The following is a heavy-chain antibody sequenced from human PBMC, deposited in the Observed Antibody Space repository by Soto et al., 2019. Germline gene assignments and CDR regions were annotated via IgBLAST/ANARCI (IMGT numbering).Heavy chain of an antibody. CDR1: GFTFSSYS. V-gene: IGHV3-21*01. J-gene: IGHJ6*03. D-gene: IGHD3-3*01. CDR2: ISSSSSHI. Sequence: EVQLVESGGGLVKPGGSLRLSCAASGFTFSSYSMNWVRQAPGKGLEWVSSISSSSSHINYADSLQGRFTISRDNARNSLYLQMNSLRAEDTAVYYCARGLEWPNYMDVWGKGTTVTVSS. CDR3: ARGLEWPNYMDV.